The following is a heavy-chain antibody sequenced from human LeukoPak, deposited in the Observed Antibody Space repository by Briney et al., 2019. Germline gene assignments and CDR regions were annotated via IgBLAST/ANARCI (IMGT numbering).Heavy chain of an antibody. CDR1: KFTFSSYA. CDR3: AKAHYYDSSDYKVGAFDI. CDR2: ISGGGSSR. J-gene: IGHJ3*02. D-gene: IGHD3-22*01. V-gene: IGHV3-23*01. Sequence: PGGSLRLSCAASKFTFSSYAMSWVRQAPGKGLEWVSAISGGGSSRYYADSVKGRFTISRDNSRNTLYLLMNSLRAEDTAVYYCAKAHYYDSSDYKVGAFDIWGQGTMVTVSS.